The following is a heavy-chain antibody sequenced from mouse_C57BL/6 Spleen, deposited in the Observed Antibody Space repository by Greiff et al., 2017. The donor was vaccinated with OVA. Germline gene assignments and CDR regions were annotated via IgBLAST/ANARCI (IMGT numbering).Heavy chain of an antibody. J-gene: IGHJ1*02. CDR1: GYTFTSYW. Sequence: VQLQQPGAELVKPGASVKLSCKASGYTFTSYWMQWVKQRPGQGLEWIGEIDPSDSYTNYNQKFKGKATLTVATSSSTAYMQLSSLTSEDSAVYYRARQDPSTGYFGVRGTGTKGTVPS. CDR2: IDPSDSYT. V-gene: IGHV1-50*01. CDR3: ARQDPSTGYFGV.